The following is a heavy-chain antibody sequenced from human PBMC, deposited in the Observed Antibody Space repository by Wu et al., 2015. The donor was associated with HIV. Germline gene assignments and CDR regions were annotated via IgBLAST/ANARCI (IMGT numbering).Heavy chain of an antibody. CDR2: INPNSGGS. D-gene: IGHD1-26*01. CDR1: GYTFTDNY. CDR3: TKDYGIVGSTLPEYFQH. V-gene: IGHV1-2*02. Sequence: QVQLMQSGAEVKKPGASVKVSCKTSGYTFTDNYIHWVRQAPGQGLEWMGWINPNSGGSKSPQKFQGRVTMTRDTPVSTVYLELTRLKFDDTAIYYCTKDYGIVGSTLPEYFQHWGQGTLVTRLL. J-gene: IGHJ1*01.